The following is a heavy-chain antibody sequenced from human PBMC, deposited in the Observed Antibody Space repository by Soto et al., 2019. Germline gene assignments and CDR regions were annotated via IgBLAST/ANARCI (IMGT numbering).Heavy chain of an antibody. D-gene: IGHD5-12*01. CDR2: ISYDGSNK. CDR1: GFTFSSYG. Sequence: GWSLRLSCAASGFTFSSYGMHWVRQAPGKGLEWVAVISYDGSNKYYADSVKGRFTISRDNSKNTLYLQMNSLRAEDTAVYYCAKNIVATIYYGMDVWGQGTTVTVSS. V-gene: IGHV3-30*18. J-gene: IGHJ6*02. CDR3: AKNIVATIYYGMDV.